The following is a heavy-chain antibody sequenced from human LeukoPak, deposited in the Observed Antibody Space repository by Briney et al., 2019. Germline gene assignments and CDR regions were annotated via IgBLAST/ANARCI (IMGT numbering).Heavy chain of an antibody. V-gene: IGHV1-8*02. D-gene: IGHD3-22*01. CDR1: GYTFTGYY. CDR3: ARGLGSYDSSELTWPMISF. Sequence: ASVKVSCKASGYTFTGYYMHWVRQAPGQGLEWMGWMNPNSGDTAYTQKSQGRITMTRSTSISTAYMELSSLRSEDTAVYYCARGLGSYDSSELTWPMISFWGQGTVVTVSS. CDR2: MNPNSGDT. J-gene: IGHJ4*02.